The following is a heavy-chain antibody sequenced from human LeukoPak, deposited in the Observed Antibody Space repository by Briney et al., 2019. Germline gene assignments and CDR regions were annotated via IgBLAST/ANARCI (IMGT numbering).Heavy chain of an antibody. V-gene: IGHV1-69*04. CDR1: GGTFSSYT. D-gene: IGHD3-22*01. Sequence: EASVEVSCKASGGTFSSYTISWVRQAPGQGLEWMGRIIPILGIANYAQKFQGRVTITADKSTSTAYMELSSLRSEDTAVYYCARDRVDYYYDSSGGAAFDIWGQGTMVTVSS. J-gene: IGHJ3*02. CDR2: IIPILGIA. CDR3: ARDRVDYYYDSSGGAAFDI.